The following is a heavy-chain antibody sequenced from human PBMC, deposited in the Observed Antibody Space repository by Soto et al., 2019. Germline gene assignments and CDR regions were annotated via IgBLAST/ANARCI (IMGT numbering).Heavy chain of an antibody. CDR3: AKSLTTFVPKTPIDI. D-gene: IGHD4-4*01. CDR1: GFTFSSYA. CDR2: ISGSGGST. Sequence: GGSLRLSCAASGFTFSSYAMSWVRQAPGKGLEFVSAISGSGGSTFYADSVKGRFTFSSDNSMNTLYLQMNSLRAEDTGVYYCAKSLTTFVPKTPIDIWGQGTMVTVSS. V-gene: IGHV3-23*01. J-gene: IGHJ3*02.